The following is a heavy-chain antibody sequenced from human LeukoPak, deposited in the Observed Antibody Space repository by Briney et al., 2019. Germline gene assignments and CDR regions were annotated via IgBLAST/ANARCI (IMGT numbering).Heavy chain of an antibody. Sequence: GSSVKVSCKASGGTFSSYAISWVRQAPGQGLEWMAWISAYNGNTNYAQKLQGRVTMTTDTSTSTAYMELRSLRSDDTAVYYCARDRGIAAVGSRDAFDIWGQGTIVTVSS. CDR3: ARDRGIAAVGSRDAFDI. D-gene: IGHD6-13*01. V-gene: IGHV1-18*01. CDR2: ISAYNGNT. CDR1: GGTFSSYA. J-gene: IGHJ3*02.